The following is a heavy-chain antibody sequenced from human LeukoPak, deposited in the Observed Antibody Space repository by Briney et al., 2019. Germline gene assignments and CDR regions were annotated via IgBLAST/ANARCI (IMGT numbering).Heavy chain of an antibody. CDR2: INHSGST. J-gene: IGHJ4*02. V-gene: IGHV4-34*01. CDR3: ARINIAARPLDY. Sequence: SETLSLTCAVYGGSFSGYYWSWIRQPPGKGLEWIGEINHSGSTNYNPSLKSRVTISVDTSKNQFPLKLSSVTAADTAVYYCARINIAARPLDYWGQGTLVTVSS. D-gene: IGHD6-6*01. CDR1: GGSFSGYY.